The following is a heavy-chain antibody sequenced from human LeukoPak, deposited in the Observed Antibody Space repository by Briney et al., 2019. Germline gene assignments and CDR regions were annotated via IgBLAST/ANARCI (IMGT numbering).Heavy chain of an antibody. J-gene: IGHJ6*04. Sequence: GGSLRLSCAASGFTFSSYSMNWVRQAPGKGLEWVSSISSSSSYIYYADSVKGRFTISRDNAKNSLYLQMNSLRAEDTAVYYCARDGVLYYDILTGYSGYYYYGMDVWGKETTVTVSS. CDR3: ARDGVLYYDILTGYSGYYYYGMDV. CDR2: ISSSSSYI. V-gene: IGHV3-21*01. D-gene: IGHD3-9*01. CDR1: GFTFSSYS.